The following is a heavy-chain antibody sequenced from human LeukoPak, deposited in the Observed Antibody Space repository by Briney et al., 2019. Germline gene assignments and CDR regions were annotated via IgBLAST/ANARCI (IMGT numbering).Heavy chain of an antibody. CDR1: GFTFSRYW. Sequence: GGSLRLSWAASGFTFSRYWMRWARQPPGGGLVWVSHINRDGSSTSYADSVKGRFPISSDNAKNTLYLRMNSLRAEDTAVYYCASETYYYGSGSYYKGQVWGQGTLVTVSS. CDR3: ASETYYYGSGSYYKGQV. D-gene: IGHD3-10*01. CDR2: INRDGSST. J-gene: IGHJ4*02. V-gene: IGHV3-74*01.